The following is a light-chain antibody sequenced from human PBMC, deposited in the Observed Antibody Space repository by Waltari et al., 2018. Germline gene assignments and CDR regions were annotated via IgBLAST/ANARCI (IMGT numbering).Light chain of an antibody. CDR3: VLFLPSGISV. CDR2: STN. J-gene: IGLJ3*02. CDR1: SGSVSTRHY. V-gene: IGLV8-61*01. Sequence: QTVVTQEPSFAVSPGGTVTLTCGLSSGSVSTRHYPRWYQQIPGQPPRPLIYSTNTRSSGVPDRFSGSILANKAALTITGAQAGDESDYYCVLFLPSGISVFGGGTKVTVL.